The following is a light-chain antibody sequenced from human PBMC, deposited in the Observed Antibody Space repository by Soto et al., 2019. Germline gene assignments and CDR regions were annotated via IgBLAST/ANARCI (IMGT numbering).Light chain of an antibody. CDR2: GAS. Sequence: EIVLTQPPGTLSLSPGERATLPRRASQSVSSSYLAWYQQKPGQAPRLLIYGASSRATGIPDRFSGSGSGTDFTLTISRLEPEDFAVYYCQQYGSSPFAFGQGTRLEIK. CDR3: QQYGSSPFA. CDR1: QSVSSSY. V-gene: IGKV3-20*01. J-gene: IGKJ5*01.